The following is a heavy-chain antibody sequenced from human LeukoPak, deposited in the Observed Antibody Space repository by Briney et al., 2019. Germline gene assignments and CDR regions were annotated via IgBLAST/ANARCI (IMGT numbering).Heavy chain of an antibody. CDR2: IIPIFGTA. V-gene: IGHV1-69*13. J-gene: IGHJ4*02. D-gene: IGHD3-16*01. Sequence: SVKVSCKASGDTFSSYTISWVRQAPGQGLEWMGVIIPIFGTAKYAQKFQGRVTITADESTSTAYMELSSLISEDTAVYYCARGNGLWAPLGYWGQGTLVTVSS. CDR3: ARGNGLWAPLGY. CDR1: GDTFSSYT.